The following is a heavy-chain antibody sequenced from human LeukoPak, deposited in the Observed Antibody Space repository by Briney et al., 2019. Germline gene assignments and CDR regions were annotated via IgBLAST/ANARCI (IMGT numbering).Heavy chain of an antibody. J-gene: IGHJ4*02. CDR3: SRRHHLGFLDS. CDR1: GFTLSRYG. V-gene: IGHV3-7*04. CDR2: IQQDEREK. Sequence: GGSLRLSCSASGFTLSRYGMHWVRQAPGRGVEWVANIQQDEREKYYVDCRNGRVTIPRDNAKYSGYLQMNGLISEDTAGYYCSRRHHLGFLDSWGQGTLVAVSS.